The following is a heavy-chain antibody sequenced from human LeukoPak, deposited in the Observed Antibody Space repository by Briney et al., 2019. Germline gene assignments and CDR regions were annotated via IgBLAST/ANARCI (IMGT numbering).Heavy chain of an antibody. V-gene: IGHV3-49*04. Sequence: GGSLRLSCAASGFTFSSYAMHWVRQAPGKGLEWVGFIRSKAYGGTTEYAASVKGRFTISRDDSKSIAYLQMNSLKTEDTAVYYCTRHNPYYSDYWGQGTLVTVSS. CDR2: IRSKAYGGTT. D-gene: IGHD1-1*01. J-gene: IGHJ4*02. CDR1: GFTFSSYA. CDR3: TRHNPYYSDY.